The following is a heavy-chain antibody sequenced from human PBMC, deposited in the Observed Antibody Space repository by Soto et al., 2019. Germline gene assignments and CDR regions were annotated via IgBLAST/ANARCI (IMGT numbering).Heavy chain of an antibody. D-gene: IGHD1-7*01. V-gene: IGHV3-33*06. CDR1: GFTFSSYG. CDR3: AKEERTGTTVGFDY. J-gene: IGHJ4*02. Sequence: GGSLRLSCAASGFTFSSYGMHWVRQAPGKGLEWVAVIWYDGSNKYYADSVKGRFTISRDNSKNTLYLQMNSLRAEDTAVYYCAKEERTGTTVGFDYWGQGTLVTVSS. CDR2: IWYDGSNK.